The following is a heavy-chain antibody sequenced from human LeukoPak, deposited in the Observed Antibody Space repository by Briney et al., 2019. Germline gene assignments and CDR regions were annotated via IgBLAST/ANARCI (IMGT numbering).Heavy chain of an antibody. D-gene: IGHD3-10*01. CDR3: ASSAQDYYGSGRDAFDI. Sequence: PTETLSLTCTVSGGSISSYYWSWIRQPPGKGLEWIGYIYYSGSTNYNPSLKSRVTMSVDTSKSQFSLKLSSVTAADTAVYYCASSAQDYYGSGRDAFDIWGQGTMVTVSS. V-gene: IGHV4-59*12. J-gene: IGHJ3*02. CDR1: GGSISSYY. CDR2: IYYSGST.